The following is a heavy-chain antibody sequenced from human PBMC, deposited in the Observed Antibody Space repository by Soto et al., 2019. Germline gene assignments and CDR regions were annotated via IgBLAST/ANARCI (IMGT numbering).Heavy chain of an antibody. CDR2: ISGSGGST. D-gene: IGHD6-13*01. Sequence: GGSLRLSCAASGFTFSSYAMSWVRQAPGKGLEWVSVISGSGGSTYYADSVKGRFTISRDNSKNTLYLQMNSLRAEDTAVYYCARDKRLNSSSWVYWGQGTLVTVSS. V-gene: IGHV3-23*01. CDR1: GFTFSSYA. CDR3: ARDKRLNSSSWVY. J-gene: IGHJ4*02.